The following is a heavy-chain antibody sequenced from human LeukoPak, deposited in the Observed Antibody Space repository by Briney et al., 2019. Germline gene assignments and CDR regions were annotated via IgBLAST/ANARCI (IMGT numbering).Heavy chain of an antibody. J-gene: IGHJ6*03. Sequence: PSQTLSLTCTVSGGSISSGGYYWSWIRQPPGKGLEWIGYIYYSGSTNYNPSLKSRVTISVDTSKNQFSLKLSSVTAADTAVYYCASLAVAPNHYYMDVWGRGTTVTVSS. CDR2: IYYSGST. CDR1: GGSISSGGYY. CDR3: ASLAVAPNHYYMDV. V-gene: IGHV4-61*08. D-gene: IGHD6-19*01.